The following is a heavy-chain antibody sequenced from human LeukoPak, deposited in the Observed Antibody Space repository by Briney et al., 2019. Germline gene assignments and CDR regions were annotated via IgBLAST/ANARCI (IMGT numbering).Heavy chain of an antibody. CDR2: IIPIFGTA. J-gene: IGHJ5*02. CDR1: GGTFSSYA. Sequence: GASVKVSCKASGGTFSSYAISWVRQAPGQGLEWMGGIIPIFGTANYAQKFQGRVTITTDESTSTAYMELSSLRSGDTAVYYCARKARSPDCSSTSCYGYWFDPWGQGTLVTVSS. D-gene: IGHD2-2*01. V-gene: IGHV1-69*05. CDR3: ARKARSPDCSSTSCYGYWFDP.